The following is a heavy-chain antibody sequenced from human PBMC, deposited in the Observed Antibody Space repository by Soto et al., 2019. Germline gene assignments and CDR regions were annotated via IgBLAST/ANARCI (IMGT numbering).Heavy chain of an antibody. V-gene: IGHV4-59*01. CDR2: IYYSGGT. CDR3: ASDRSSGWDQRYGMDV. Sequence: SETLSLTCTVSGGSISTYYWSWIRQPPGKGLEWIGYIYYSGGTSYNPSLKSRVTISVDTSKNQFSLKLRSVTAADTAVYYCASDRSSGWDQRYGMDVWGQGTTVTVSS. CDR1: GGSISTYY. J-gene: IGHJ6*02. D-gene: IGHD6-19*01.